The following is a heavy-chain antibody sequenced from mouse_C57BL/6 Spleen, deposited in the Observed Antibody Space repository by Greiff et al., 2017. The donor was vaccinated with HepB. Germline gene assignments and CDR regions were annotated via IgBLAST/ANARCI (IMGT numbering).Heavy chain of an antibody. CDR2: IDPSDSYT. V-gene: IGHV1-59*01. Sequence: QVQLQQPGAELVRPGTSVKLSCTASGYTFTSYWMHWVRQRPGQGLEWIGVIDPSDSYTNYNQKFKGKATLTVDTSSSTAYMQLSSLTSEDSAVYYCARGGEYYGSGSWFADWGKGTLVTVSA. CDR1: GYTFTSYW. J-gene: IGHJ3*01. CDR3: ARGGEYYGSGSWFAD. D-gene: IGHD1-1*01.